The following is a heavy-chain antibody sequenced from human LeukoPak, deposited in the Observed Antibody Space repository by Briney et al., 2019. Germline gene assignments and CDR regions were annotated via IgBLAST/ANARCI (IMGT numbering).Heavy chain of an antibody. D-gene: IGHD5-18*01. J-gene: IGHJ4*02. Sequence: GGSLRLSCAASGFTFSSYEMNWVRQAPGKGLEWVSYISSSGSTIYYADSVKGRFTISRENAKNSLYLQMNSLRAEDTAVYYCARLGAAMVSIDYWGQGTLVTVSS. CDR1: GFTFSSYE. CDR3: ARLGAAMVSIDY. V-gene: IGHV3-48*03. CDR2: ISSSGSTI.